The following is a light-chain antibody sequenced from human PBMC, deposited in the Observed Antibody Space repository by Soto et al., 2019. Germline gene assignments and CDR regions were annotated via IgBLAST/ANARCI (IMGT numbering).Light chain of an antibody. J-gene: IGKJ1*01. CDR3: QQYNSYSWT. CDR2: KAS. Sequence: DIQMTXSXXTXXAXVXDRVTITCRASQSISSWLAWYQQKPGKAPKLLIYKASSLESGVPSRFSDSGSGTEFTLTISSLQPDDFATYYCQQYNSYSWTFGQGTKVDIK. V-gene: IGKV1-5*03. CDR1: QSISSW.